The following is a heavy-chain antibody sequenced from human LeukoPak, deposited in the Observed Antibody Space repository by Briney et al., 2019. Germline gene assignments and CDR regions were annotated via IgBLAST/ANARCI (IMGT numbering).Heavy chain of an antibody. D-gene: IGHD3-9*01. CDR2: IYYTGST. Sequence: SETLSLTCTVSGGSISYYYWTWIRQSPGKGLEWIGQIYYTGSTYYNPSLKRRVAISVDTSRNQFSLNLTSVTAADTAVYYCARGGTYNDILSFDPWGQGTLVTVSS. V-gene: IGHV4-59*01. J-gene: IGHJ5*02. CDR1: GGSISYYY. CDR3: ARGGTYNDILSFDP.